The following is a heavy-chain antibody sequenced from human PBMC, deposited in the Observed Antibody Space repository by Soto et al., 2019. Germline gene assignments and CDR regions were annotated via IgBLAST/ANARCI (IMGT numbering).Heavy chain of an antibody. Sequence: PGGSLRLSCAASGFTFSNAWMSWVRQAPGKGLEWVGRIKSKTDGGTTDYAAHVKGRFTISRDDSKNTLYLQMNSLKTEDTAVYYCTTDDVKPLFGELSLWGQGTLVTVSS. J-gene: IGHJ4*02. D-gene: IGHD3-10*02. CDR3: TTDDVKPLFGELSL. CDR2: IKSKTDGGTT. V-gene: IGHV3-15*01. CDR1: GFTFSNAW.